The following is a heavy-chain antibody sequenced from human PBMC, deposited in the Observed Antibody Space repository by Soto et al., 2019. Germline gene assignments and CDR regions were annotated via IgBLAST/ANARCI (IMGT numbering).Heavy chain of an antibody. D-gene: IGHD6-13*01. CDR2: VNPHTGGT. CDR3: ARVMAYEQQLVPFDY. V-gene: IGHV1-2*02. Sequence: QVQLVQSGAEVKKPGASVKVSCKTSRYTFIGYYLNWVRQAPGQGLEWMGWVNPHTGGTHYAQKFDGRVTMTRDTSTYTAYMELSGLKFDDTATYFCARVMAYEQQLVPFDYWGQGTLVTVSS. J-gene: IGHJ4*02. CDR1: RYTFIGYY.